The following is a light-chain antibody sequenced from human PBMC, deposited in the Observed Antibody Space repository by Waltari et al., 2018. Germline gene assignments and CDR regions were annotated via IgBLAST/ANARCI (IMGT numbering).Light chain of an antibody. Sequence: EILMTQSPATLSVSPGESATLSCRARQSVSSNLAWYQQKPGQRPRLLIYGASTRATGIPARFSGIGSGTEFTLTISSLQSEDFAVDYCQQYNNWPPLTFGGGTKVEMK. V-gene: IGKV3-15*01. CDR2: GAS. CDR1: QSVSSN. J-gene: IGKJ4*01. CDR3: QQYNNWPPLT.